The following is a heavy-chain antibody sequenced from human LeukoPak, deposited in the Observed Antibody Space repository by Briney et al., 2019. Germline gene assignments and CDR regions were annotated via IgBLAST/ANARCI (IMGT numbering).Heavy chain of an antibody. CDR1: GFTFDDYG. CDR3: ATRGLTTMVTEH. V-gene: IGHV3-20*04. J-gene: IGHJ1*01. Sequence: GGSLRLSCAASGFTFDDYGMNWVRPAPGKGLEWVSGINWSGSSTGYADSVKGRFTISRDNTKNSLYLQMNSLRAEDTAFYYCATRGLTTMVTEHWGQGTLVIVSS. D-gene: IGHD4/OR15-4a*01. CDR2: INWSGSST.